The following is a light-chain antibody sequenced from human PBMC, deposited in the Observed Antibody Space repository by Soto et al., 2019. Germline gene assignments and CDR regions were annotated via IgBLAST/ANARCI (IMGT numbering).Light chain of an antibody. Sequence: DIVMTQSPATLSVSPGEMATLSCSASQSIRTDLAWYQQKSGQPPRLLIYDASTRATGVPARFSGSGSGTDFTLTISSLQSEDFAVYYCQQYNNWPTWKFGQGTKVDIK. J-gene: IGKJ1*01. CDR1: QSIRTD. CDR2: DAS. V-gene: IGKV3-15*01. CDR3: QQYNNWPTWK.